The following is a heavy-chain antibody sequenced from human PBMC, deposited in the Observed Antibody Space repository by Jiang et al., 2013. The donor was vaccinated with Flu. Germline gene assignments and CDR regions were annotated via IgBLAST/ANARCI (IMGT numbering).Heavy chain of an antibody. Sequence: VQLLESGGGVVQPGGSLRLSCAASGFTFSFYGMHWVRQSPGKGLEWVASLWHDGSNKFYVDSVRGRFTISRDNSKNTLFLQMNSLRPEDTAVYYCATLRGSAYDTYLADYWGQGTLVTVSS. V-gene: IGHV3-30*02. D-gene: IGHD5-12*01. CDR3: ATLRGSAYDTYLADY. J-gene: IGHJ4*02. CDR1: GFTFSFYG. CDR2: LWHDGSNK.